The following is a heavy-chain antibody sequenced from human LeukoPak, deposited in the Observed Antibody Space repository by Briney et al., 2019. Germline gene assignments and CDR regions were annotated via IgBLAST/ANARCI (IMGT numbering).Heavy chain of an antibody. J-gene: IGHJ4*02. CDR2: IRYDGSNK. D-gene: IGHD3-16*01. CDR3: VKWGRPTFDY. V-gene: IGHV3-30*02. Sequence: GGSLRLSCAASGFTFSSYGMHWVRQAPGKGLEWVAFIRYDGSNKYYADSVKGRFTISRGNSKNTLYLQMNSLRAEDTAVYYCVKWGRPTFDYWGQGTLVTVSS. CDR1: GFTFSSYG.